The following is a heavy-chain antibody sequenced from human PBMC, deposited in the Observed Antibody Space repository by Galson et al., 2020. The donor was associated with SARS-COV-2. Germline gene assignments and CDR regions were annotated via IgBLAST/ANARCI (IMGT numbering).Heavy chain of an antibody. J-gene: IGHJ6*03. V-gene: IGHV1-18*01. Sequence: ASVKVSCKTSGYHFPSYAITWLRQVPGQGLEWMGWISTDKGTANTAQTFRGRLTMTTDTSTTTAYMELRNLRSDDTAIYFCARYQEFTNSWSEDGIYNYYNHMDVWGKGTTVTISS. CDR3: ARYQEFTNSWSEDGIYNYYNHMDV. CDR1: GYHFPSYA. D-gene: IGHD1-1*01. CDR2: ISTDKGTA.